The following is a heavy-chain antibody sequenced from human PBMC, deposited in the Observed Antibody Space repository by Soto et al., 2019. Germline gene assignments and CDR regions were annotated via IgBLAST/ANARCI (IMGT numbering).Heavy chain of an antibody. Sequence: SETLSLTCTVSGGSISSCGYYWSWIRQHPGKGLEWIGYIYYSGSTYYNPSLKSRVTISVDTSKNQFSLKLSSVTAADTAVYYCARSGAVTMGYYYFGMDVWGQGNTVTVS. D-gene: IGHD3-3*01. CDR1: GGSISSCGYY. CDR2: IYYSGST. CDR3: ARSGAVTMGYYYFGMDV. J-gene: IGHJ6*02. V-gene: IGHV4-31*03.